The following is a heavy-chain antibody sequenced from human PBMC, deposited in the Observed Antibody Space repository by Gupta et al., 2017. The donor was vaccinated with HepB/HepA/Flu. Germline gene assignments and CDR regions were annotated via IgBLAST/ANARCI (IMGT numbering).Heavy chain of an antibody. CDR1: GFTFTDYY. V-gene: IGHV3-11*01. D-gene: IGHD5-12*01. J-gene: IGHJ4*02. CDR2: TSSSGSHI. CDR3: ARGRYSGYVDY. Sequence: QVQLVESGGGLVKPGGSLRLSCAASGFTFTDYYMSWIRQAPGKGLEWVSFTSSSGSHIYYADSVKGRFTISRDNAKNSLYLEMNSLRAEDTAVYNCARGRYSGYVDYWGQGTLVTVSS.